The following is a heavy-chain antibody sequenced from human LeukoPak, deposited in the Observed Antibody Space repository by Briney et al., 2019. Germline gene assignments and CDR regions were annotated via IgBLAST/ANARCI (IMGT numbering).Heavy chain of an antibody. CDR1: GYTFTGYY. V-gene: IGHV1-2*02. CDR3: ARDLVKQLAAPNGFDP. J-gene: IGHJ5*02. CDR2: INPNSGGT. Sequence: ASVKVSCKASGYTFTGYYMHWVRQAPGQGLEWVGWINPNSGGTNYAQKFQGRVTMTRDTSISTAYMELSRLRSDDTAVYYCARDLVKQLAAPNGFDPWGQGALVTVSS. D-gene: IGHD6-6*01.